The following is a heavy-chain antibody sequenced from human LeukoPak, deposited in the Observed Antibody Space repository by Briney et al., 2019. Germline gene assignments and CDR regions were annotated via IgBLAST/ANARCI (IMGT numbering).Heavy chain of an antibody. V-gene: IGHV3-7*01. CDR2: IKQDGSEK. Sequence: GGSLRLSCAASGFTFSSYWMSWVRQAPGKGPEWVANIKQDGSEKYYVDSVKGRFTISRDNAKNSLYLQMNSLKAEDTAVYYCARAVVYGDYQIFDYWGQGTLVTVSS. J-gene: IGHJ4*02. D-gene: IGHD4-17*01. CDR1: GFTFSSYW. CDR3: ARAVVYGDYQIFDY.